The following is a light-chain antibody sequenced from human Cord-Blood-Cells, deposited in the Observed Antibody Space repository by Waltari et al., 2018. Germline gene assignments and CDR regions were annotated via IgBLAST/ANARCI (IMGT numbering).Light chain of an antibody. CDR3: SSYTSSSTLV. CDR2: DVS. V-gene: IGLV2-14*03. Sequence: QSALTQPASVSGSPGQSITISCTGTSSDVGGYNYVSWYPHHPGKAPKLMIYDVSNRPSGVSNRFSGSKSGNTASLTISGLQAEDEADYYCSSYTSSSTLVFGTGTKVTVL. J-gene: IGLJ1*01. CDR1: SSDVGGYNY.